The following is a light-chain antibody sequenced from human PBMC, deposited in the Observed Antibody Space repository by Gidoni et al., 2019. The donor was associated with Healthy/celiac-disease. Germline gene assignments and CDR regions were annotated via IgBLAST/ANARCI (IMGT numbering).Light chain of an antibody. CDR2: GAS. CDR1: QSVSSH. Sequence: EIVMTHSPATLSVSPGERDTLSCRASQSVSSHLSWYQQKPGQAPRRLSYGASTRANGIPARFRGSGDVTEFTLTISSLQSEDFAVYNCQKYNNWPRTFGQGTKVEIK. J-gene: IGKJ1*01. V-gene: IGKV3-15*01. CDR3: QKYNNWPRT.